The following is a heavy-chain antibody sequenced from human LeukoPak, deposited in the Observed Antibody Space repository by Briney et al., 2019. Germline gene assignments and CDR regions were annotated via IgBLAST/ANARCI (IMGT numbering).Heavy chain of an antibody. CDR3: ARDAGTTGPIDY. D-gene: IGHD1-7*01. J-gene: IGHJ4*02. CDR1: GYTFTGYY. V-gene: IGHV1-2*02. Sequence: ASVKVSCKASGYTFTGYYMHWVRQAPGQGLEWMGWINPNSGGTNYAQKFQGRVTMTRDTSISTAYMELSRLRPDDTAVYYCARDAGTTGPIDYWGQGTLVTVSS. CDR2: INPNSGGT.